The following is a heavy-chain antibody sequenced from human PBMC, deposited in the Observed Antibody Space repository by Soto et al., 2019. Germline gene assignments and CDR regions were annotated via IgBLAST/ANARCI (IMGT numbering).Heavy chain of an antibody. J-gene: IGHJ6*02. D-gene: IGHD3-3*01. CDR2: ISYDGSNK. CDR3: AKESLRFRKHYGMDV. CDR1: GFTFSSYG. Sequence: PGGSLRLSCAASGFTFSSYGMHWVRQAPGKGLEWVAVISYDGSNKYYADSVKGRFTISRDNSKNTLYLQVNSLRAEDTAVYYCAKESLRFRKHYGMDVWGQGTTVTVSS. V-gene: IGHV3-30*18.